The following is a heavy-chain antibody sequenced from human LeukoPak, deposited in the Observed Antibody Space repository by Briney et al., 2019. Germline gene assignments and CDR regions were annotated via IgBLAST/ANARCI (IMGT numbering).Heavy chain of an antibody. J-gene: IGHJ4*02. V-gene: IGHV4-59*12. CDR2: IYYTGST. Sequence: PSETLSLTCTVSGGSISTYYWSWIRQPPGKGLEWIAYIYYTGSTDYNPSLKSRVTISVDTSKNQFSLKLSSVTAADTAVYYCARGRWLQPLHWGQGTLVTVSS. CDR1: GGSISTYY. CDR3: ARGRWLQPLH. D-gene: IGHD5-24*01.